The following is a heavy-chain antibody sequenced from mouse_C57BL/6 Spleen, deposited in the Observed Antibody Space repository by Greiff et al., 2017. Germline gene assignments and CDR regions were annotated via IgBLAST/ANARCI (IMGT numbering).Heavy chain of an antibody. V-gene: IGHV1-64*01. D-gene: IGHD1-1*01. CDR2: IHPNSGST. CDR1: GYTFTSYW. Sequence: QVQLKESGAELVKPGASVKLSCKASGYTFTSYWMHWVKQRPGQGLEWIGMIHPNSGSTNYNEKFKSKATLTVDKSSSTAYMQLSSLTSEDSAVYYCARDYGSSEWYFDVWGTGTTVTVSS. CDR3: ARDYGSSEWYFDV. J-gene: IGHJ1*03.